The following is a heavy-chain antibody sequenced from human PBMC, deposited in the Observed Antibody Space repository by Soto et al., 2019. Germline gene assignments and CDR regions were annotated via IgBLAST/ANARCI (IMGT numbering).Heavy chain of an antibody. J-gene: IGHJ4*02. Sequence: QVQLVESGGGVVQPGRSLRLSCVASGVSLSTYGMHWVRQAPGKGLEWVASIWHDGSYEFHADAVKGRFAISRDNSRNSLYLQMNNLRFDDTAMYYCATEGGVGYGSSWGDCWGQGTLVTVSS. V-gene: IGHV3-33*01. CDR1: GVSLSTYG. D-gene: IGHD6-13*01. CDR3: ATEGGVGYGSSWGDC. CDR2: IWHDGSYE.